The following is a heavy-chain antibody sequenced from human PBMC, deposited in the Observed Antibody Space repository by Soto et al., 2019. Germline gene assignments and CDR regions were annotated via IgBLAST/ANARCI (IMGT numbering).Heavy chain of an antibody. Sequence: QVQLQESGPGLVKPSQTLSLTCTVSGDSMGSGDYYWTWNRQPPGKGLEWIGYIYYTGTTFYNPSLESRVNISIDTSKHHFSLRLTSVTAADTAVYYCSRGSTYYGFLTWGQGTLVTVSS. D-gene: IGHD3-10*01. CDR1: GDSMGSGDYY. CDR2: IYYTGTT. J-gene: IGHJ5*02. V-gene: IGHV4-30-4*01. CDR3: SRGSTYYGFLT.